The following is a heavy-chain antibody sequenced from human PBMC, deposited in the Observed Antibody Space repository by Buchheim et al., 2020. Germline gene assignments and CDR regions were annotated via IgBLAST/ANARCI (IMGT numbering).Heavy chain of an antibody. V-gene: IGHV3-74*01. J-gene: IGHJ6*02. D-gene: IGHD2-2*01. CDR2: INGDGSST. Sequence: EVQLVESGGGLVQPGGSLRLSCAASGFTFSSYWMHWVRQAPGKGLVWVSRINGDGSSTSYADSVKGRFTISRDNAKNTLYLQMNSLRAEDTAVYYCARDIVVDQLDYYYYYGMDVWGQGTT. CDR3: ARDIVVDQLDYYYYYGMDV. CDR1: GFTFSSYW.